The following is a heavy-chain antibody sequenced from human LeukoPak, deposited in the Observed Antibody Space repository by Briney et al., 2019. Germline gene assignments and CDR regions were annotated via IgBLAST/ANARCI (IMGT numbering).Heavy chain of an antibody. Sequence: SETLSLTCTVSGGSISSSSYYWGWIRQPPGKGLEWIGSIYYSGSTYYNPSLKSRDTISVDTSKHQFSLKLSSVTAADTAVYYCARPDIVATQYAFDIWGQGTMVTVSS. J-gene: IGHJ3*02. V-gene: IGHV4-39*01. CDR1: GGSISSSSYY. CDR2: IYYSGST. D-gene: IGHD5-12*01. CDR3: ARPDIVATQYAFDI.